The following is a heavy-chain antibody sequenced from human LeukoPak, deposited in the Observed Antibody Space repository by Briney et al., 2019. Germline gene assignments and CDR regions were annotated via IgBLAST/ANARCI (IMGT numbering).Heavy chain of an antibody. CDR1: GFTFSSYA. J-gene: IGHJ4*02. Sequence: GGSLRLSCAASGFTFSSYAMHWVRQAPGKGLEWVAVISYDGSNKYYADSVKGRFTISRDNSKNTLYLQMNSLRAEDTAVYYCAKDLGIAAAGTINDYWGQGTLVTVSS. CDR2: ISYDGSNK. V-gene: IGHV3-30*04. CDR3: AKDLGIAAAGTINDY. D-gene: IGHD6-13*01.